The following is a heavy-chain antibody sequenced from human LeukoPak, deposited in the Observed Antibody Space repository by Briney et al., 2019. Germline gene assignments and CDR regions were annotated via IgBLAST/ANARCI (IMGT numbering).Heavy chain of an antibody. CDR2: ISSSGSTI. V-gene: IGHV3-11*01. CDR1: GFTFSDYY. CDR3: ARDSCSSSWYGGCGAFDI. Sequence: GGSLRLSCAASGFTFSDYYMSWIRQAPGKGLEWVSYISSSGSTIYYADPVKGRFTISRDNAKNSLYLQMNSLRAEDTAVYYCARDSCSSSWYGGCGAFDIWGQGTMVTVSS. D-gene: IGHD6-13*01. J-gene: IGHJ3*02.